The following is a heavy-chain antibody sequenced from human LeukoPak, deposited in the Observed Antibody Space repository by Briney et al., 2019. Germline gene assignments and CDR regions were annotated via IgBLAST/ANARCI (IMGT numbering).Heavy chain of an antibody. D-gene: IGHD3-3*01. CDR2: INPDTGGT. Sequence: GASVKVSCKASGYPFIGYYMHWVRQAPGQGLEWMGCINPDTGGTNYAQRFRGRITLTRDTSINTAYMDLNRLKSDDTAVYFCARLRMAGDPITIFGVPHRKDYLVVWGNGTTVTVSS. CDR1: GYPFIGYY. J-gene: IGHJ6*03. V-gene: IGHV1-2*02. CDR3: ARLRMAGDPITIFGVPHRKDYLVV.